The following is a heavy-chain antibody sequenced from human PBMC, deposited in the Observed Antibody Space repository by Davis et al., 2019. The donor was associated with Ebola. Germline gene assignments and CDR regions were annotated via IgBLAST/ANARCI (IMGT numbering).Heavy chain of an antibody. CDR2: IYHSGST. J-gene: IGHJ6*02. CDR1: GGSISSSNW. Sequence: SETLSLTCAVSGGSISSSNWWSWVRQPPGQGLEWIGEIYHSGSTNYNPSLKSRVTVLVDTSKNQFSLKLSSVTAADTAVYYCARGGGTAAGYYYYGMDVWGQGTTVTVSS. CDR3: ARGGGTAAGYYYYGMDV. V-gene: IGHV4-4*02. D-gene: IGHD6-13*01.